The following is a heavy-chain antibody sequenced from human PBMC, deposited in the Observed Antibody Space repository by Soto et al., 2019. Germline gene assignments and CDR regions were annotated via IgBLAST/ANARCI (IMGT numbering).Heavy chain of an antibody. CDR1: GYTFTSYD. Sequence: ASVKVSCKASGYTFTSYDINWVRQATGQGLEWMGWMNPNSGNTGYARKFQGRVTMTRNTSISTAYMELSSLRSEDTAVYYCARSGGSGYCTNGVCEGVAWFDPWGQGTLVTVSS. J-gene: IGHJ5*02. CDR3: ARSGGSGYCTNGVCEGVAWFDP. V-gene: IGHV1-8*01. D-gene: IGHD2-8*01. CDR2: MNPNSGNT.